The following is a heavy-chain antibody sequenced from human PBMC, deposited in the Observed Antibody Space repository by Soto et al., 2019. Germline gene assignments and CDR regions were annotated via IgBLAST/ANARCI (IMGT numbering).Heavy chain of an antibody. CDR2: VYYSGDT. CDR1: CGSISFYY. Sequence: SETLSLTCTVSCGSISFYYWSWIRQPPGKGLEWIGYVYYSGDTKYSPSLKSRVTISVGTSKNQFSLKLSSVTAADTALYYCKRYCSSTSCSYGMDVWGQGTSVSVCS. CDR3: KRYCSSTSCSYGMDV. V-gene: IGHV4-59*01. D-gene: IGHD2-2*01. J-gene: IGHJ6*02.